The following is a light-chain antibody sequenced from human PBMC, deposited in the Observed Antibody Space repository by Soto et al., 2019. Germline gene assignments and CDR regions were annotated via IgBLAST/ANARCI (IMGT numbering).Light chain of an antibody. CDR1: QTISSW. CDR2: KES. CDR3: QHYNSYSEA. Sequence: DIQMTQSPSTLSGYVGDRVTITCRASQTISSWLAWYQQKPGKAPKLLIYKESTLKSGVPSRFSDSGSGTKFTLTISSLQPDDFATYYCQHYNSYSEAFGQGTKLDIK. J-gene: IGKJ1*01. V-gene: IGKV1-5*03.